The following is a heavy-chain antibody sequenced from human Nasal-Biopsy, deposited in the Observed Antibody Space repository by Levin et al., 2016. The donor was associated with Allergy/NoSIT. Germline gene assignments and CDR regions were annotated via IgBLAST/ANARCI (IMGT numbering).Heavy chain of an antibody. CDR3: ARQFSMDDAFDI. Sequence: SETLSLTCTVSGDSISRGSYCWSWIRQPAGKGLEWIGRIFTSGITTYSPSLTSRVSISMDESKNQFSLNLTSVTAADTAIYYCARQFSMDDAFDIWGQGTKVTVSS. V-gene: IGHV4-61*02. D-gene: IGHD5-24*01. J-gene: IGHJ3*02. CDR1: GDSISRGSYC. CDR2: IFTSGIT.